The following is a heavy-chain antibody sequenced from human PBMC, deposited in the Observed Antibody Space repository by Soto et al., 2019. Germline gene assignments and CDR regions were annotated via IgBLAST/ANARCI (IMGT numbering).Heavy chain of an antibody. CDR1: GFTFTSSA. CDR2: IVVGSGNT. J-gene: IGHJ3*02. D-gene: IGHD3-10*01. Sequence: QMQLVQSGPEVKKPGTSVKVSCKASGFTFTSSAMQWVRQARGQRLEWIGWIVVGSGNTNYAQKFQERGTITRDMXXSTDDMEMSSQRSEDTAVYYCAAEFCGSDSGAFDIWGQGTMVTVSS. CDR3: AAEFCGSDSGAFDI. V-gene: IGHV1-58*02.